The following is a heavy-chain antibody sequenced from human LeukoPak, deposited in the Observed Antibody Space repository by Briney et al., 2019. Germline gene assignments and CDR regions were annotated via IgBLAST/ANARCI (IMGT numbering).Heavy chain of an antibody. CDR1: GFTFSSYW. V-gene: IGHV3-74*01. CDR3: ARVGSWDTFDV. D-gene: IGHD3-10*01. Sequence: KPGGSLRLSCAASGFTFSSYWMHWVRQAPGKGLVWVSRINSDGSITSYADSVRGRLTISRDNAKNSLYLQMNSLRAEDTAVYHCARVGSWDTFDVWGQGTMVTVSS. J-gene: IGHJ3*01. CDR2: INSDGSIT.